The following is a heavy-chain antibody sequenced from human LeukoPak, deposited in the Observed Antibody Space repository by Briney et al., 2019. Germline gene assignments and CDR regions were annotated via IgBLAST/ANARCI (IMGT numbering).Heavy chain of an antibody. CDR3: AREGYGVSNSFDP. CDR2: IYYSGST. CDR1: GGSISSGDYY. D-gene: IGHD4-17*01. V-gene: IGHV4-30-4*01. Sequence: PSETLSLNCTVSGGSISSGDYYWSWIRQLPGKGLEWIGYIYYSGSTYYNPSLKGRVTISVDTSKNQFSLKLSSVTAADTAVYYCAREGYGVSNSFDPWGQGTLVTVSS. J-gene: IGHJ5*02.